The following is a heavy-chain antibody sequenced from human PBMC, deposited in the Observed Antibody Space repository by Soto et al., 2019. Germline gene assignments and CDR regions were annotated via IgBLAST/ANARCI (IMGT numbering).Heavy chain of an antibody. CDR3: ARGLTEGYFGMDV. Sequence: QVQLVQSGAEVKKPGSSVKVSCKTSGGAFSSYDISWVRQAPGQGLEWMGGIIPLFGTTNYAQKFQGRVTLTADESTSTVYMTLYSLRYEDTAVYYCARGLTEGYFGMDVWGQGTTVTVSS. CDR1: GGAFSSYD. J-gene: IGHJ6*02. CDR2: IIPLFGTT. V-gene: IGHV1-69*01.